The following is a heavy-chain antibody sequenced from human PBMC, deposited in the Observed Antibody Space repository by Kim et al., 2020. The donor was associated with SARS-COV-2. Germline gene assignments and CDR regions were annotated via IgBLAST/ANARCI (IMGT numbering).Heavy chain of an antibody. CDR1: GGSISSGSYY. CDR2: IYTSGST. V-gene: IGHV4-61*02. CDR3: ARAKEGANDY. Sequence: SEPLSLTCTVSGGSISSGSYYWSWIRQPAGKGLEWIGRIYTSGSTNYNPSLKSRVTISVDTSKNQFSLKLSSVTAADTAVYYCARAKEGANDYWGQGTLVTVSS. D-gene: IGHD1-26*01. J-gene: IGHJ4*02.